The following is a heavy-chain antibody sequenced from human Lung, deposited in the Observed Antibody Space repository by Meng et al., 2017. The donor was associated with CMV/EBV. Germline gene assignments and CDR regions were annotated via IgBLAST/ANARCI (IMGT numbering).Heavy chain of an antibody. Sequence: LXCTVSGGSISSGDYYWSWIRQPPGKGLEWIGYIYYSGSTYYNPSLKSRVTISVDTSKNQFSLKLSSVTAADTAVYYCARNSPAAPHYYYYGMDVXGQGXTVTVSS. CDR1: GGSISSGDYY. CDR2: IYYSGST. V-gene: IGHV4-30-4*01. D-gene: IGHD2-2*01. J-gene: IGHJ6*02. CDR3: ARNSPAAPHYYYYGMDV.